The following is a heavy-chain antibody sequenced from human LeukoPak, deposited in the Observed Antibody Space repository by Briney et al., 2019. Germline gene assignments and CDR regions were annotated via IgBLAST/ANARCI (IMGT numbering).Heavy chain of an antibody. CDR1: GYTFTSYG. V-gene: IGHV1-18*01. CDR3: ARGAGLLWFGELLPPYYFDY. CDR2: ISAYNGNT. D-gene: IGHD3-10*01. J-gene: IGHJ4*02. Sequence: ASVKVSCKASGYTFTSYGISWVRQAPGQGLEWMGWISAYNGNTNYAQKLQGRVTMTTDTSTSTAYMELRSLRSDDTAVYYCARGAGLLWFGELLPPYYFDYWGQGTLVTVSS.